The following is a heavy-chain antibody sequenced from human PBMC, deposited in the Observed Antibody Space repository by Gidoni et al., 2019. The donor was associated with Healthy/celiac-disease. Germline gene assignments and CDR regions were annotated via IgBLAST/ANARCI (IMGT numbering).Heavy chain of an antibody. J-gene: IGHJ6*01. V-gene: IGHV4-39*01. CDR1: GGSLSSSSYY. D-gene: IGHD2-15*01. CDR3: ARGYCSGGSCYPPVYYYYYGMDV. CDR2: IYYSGST. Sequence: QLQLQESGPGLVKPSETLSLTCTVSGGSLSSSSYYWGWLRHPPGKGMEWIGSIYYSGSTYYNPSLKSRVTISVDTSKNQFSLKLSSVTAADTDVYYCARGYCSGGSCYPPVYYYYYGMDVWGQGTTVTVSS.